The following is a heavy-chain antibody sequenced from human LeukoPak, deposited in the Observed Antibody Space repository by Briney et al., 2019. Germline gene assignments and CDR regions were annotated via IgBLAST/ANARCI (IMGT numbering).Heavy chain of an antibody. V-gene: IGHV3-23*01. J-gene: IGHJ4*02. CDR3: AKDLEQWLAGGPFDY. CDR1: GFTFSSYA. CDR2: ISGSGGST. D-gene: IGHD6-19*01. Sequence: GGSLRLSCAASGFTFSSYAMSWVRQAPGKGLEWVSAISGSGGSTYYADSVKGRFTISRDNSKNTLYLQMNSLRAEDMAVYYCAKDLEQWLAGGPFDYWGQGTLVTVSS.